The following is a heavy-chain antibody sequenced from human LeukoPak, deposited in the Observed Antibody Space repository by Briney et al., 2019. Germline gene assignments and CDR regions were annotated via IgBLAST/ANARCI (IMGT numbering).Heavy chain of an antibody. CDR2: IRYDGNNR. V-gene: IGHV3-30*02. D-gene: IGHD6-19*01. CDR1: GFTFSNYG. CDR3: GKDYSSGWEIDY. Sequence: GGSLRLSCAASGFTFSNYGMHWVRQAPGKGLEWVAFIRYDGNNRYYADSTKGRFTISRDNSKNTLYLQMNSLRAEDTAVYYCGKDYSSGWEIDYWGQGTLVTVSS. J-gene: IGHJ4*02.